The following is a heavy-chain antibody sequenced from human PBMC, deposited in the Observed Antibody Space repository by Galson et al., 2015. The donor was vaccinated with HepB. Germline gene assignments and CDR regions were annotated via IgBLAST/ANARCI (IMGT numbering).Heavy chain of an antibody. CDR1: GGSISSTGYY. CDR3: ARDGGGGSFDP. D-gene: IGHD3-16*01. V-gene: IGHV4-31*11. CDR2: IYYNGNT. J-gene: IGHJ5*02. Sequence: TLSLTCDVSGGSISSTGYYWTWIRQHPGKGLEWIGDIYYNGNTYYSPSLKSRVTMSVDTSRNQFSLKLKSVTAADTALYYCARDGGGGSFDPWGQGTLVIVSS.